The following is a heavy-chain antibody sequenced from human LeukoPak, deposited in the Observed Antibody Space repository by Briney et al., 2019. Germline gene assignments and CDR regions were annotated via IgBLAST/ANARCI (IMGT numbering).Heavy chain of an antibody. CDR1: GYTFTGYY. CDR2: INPNSGGT. D-gene: IGHD3-10*01. CDR3: ARSRSLWFGEVTYGMDV. Sequence: ASVKVSCKASGYTFTGYYMHWVRQAPGQGLEWMGRINPNSGGTNFAQKFQGRVTMTRDTSISTAYMELSRLRSDDTAVYYCARSRSLWFGEVTYGMDVWGQGTTVTVSS. J-gene: IGHJ6*02. V-gene: IGHV1-2*06.